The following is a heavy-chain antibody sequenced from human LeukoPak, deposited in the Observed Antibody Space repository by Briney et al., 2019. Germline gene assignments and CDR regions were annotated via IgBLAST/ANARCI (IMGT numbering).Heavy chain of an antibody. CDR3: ARESELCWYS. D-gene: IGHD6-13*01. J-gene: IGHJ4*02. CDR2: INPSGGST. CDR1: GYTFASYY. V-gene: IGHV1-46*01. Sequence: ASVKVSCKASGYTFASYYMHWVRQAPGQGLEWMGIINPSGGSTSYAQKFQGRVTVTRDTSTSTVYMELSSLRSEDTAVYYCARESELCWYSWGQGTLVTVSS.